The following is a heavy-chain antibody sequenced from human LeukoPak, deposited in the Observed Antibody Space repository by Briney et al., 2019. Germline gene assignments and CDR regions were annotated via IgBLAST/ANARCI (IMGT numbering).Heavy chain of an antibody. CDR2: RNTNSGNT. CDR1: GYTFTSYD. V-gene: IGHV1-8*01. D-gene: IGHD6-6*01. J-gene: IGHJ4*02. Sequence: ASVKVSCKASGYTFTSYDINWVRQATGQGLELMGWRNTNSGNTDYAQKFQGRVTMTRNTSISTAYMELSSLRSEDTAVYYCARGSSDDFDYWGQGTLVTVSS. CDR3: ARGSSDDFDY.